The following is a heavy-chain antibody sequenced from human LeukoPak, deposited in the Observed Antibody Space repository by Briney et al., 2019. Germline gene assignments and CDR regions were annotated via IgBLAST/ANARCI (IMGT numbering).Heavy chain of an antibody. CDR3: ARAPAEIGGYYPEYFRH. CDR1: GFTFSRYW. CDR2: IKSGGST. Sequence: GGSLRLSCAASGFTFSRYWMHWVRQAPGKGLVWASRIKSGGSTNYADSVKGRFTISRDNAKNTVSLQMNSLRAEDTGVYYCARAPAEIGGYYPEYFRHWGQGTLVTVSS. V-gene: IGHV3-74*01. J-gene: IGHJ1*01. D-gene: IGHD3-22*01.